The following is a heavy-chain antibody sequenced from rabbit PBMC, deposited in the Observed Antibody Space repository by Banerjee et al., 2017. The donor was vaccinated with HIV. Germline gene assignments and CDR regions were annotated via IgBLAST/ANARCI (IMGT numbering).Heavy chain of an antibody. D-gene: IGHD4-2*01. J-gene: IGHJ4*01. V-gene: IGHV1S43*01. CDR1: GFDLSSYYY. CDR2: IYNGDGST. Sequence: QEQLEESGGGLVKPEGSLTLTCKASGFDLSSYYYMCWVRQAPGKGLEWIACIYNGDGSTYYASWVNGRFTISKTSSTVDLKMTSLTAADTATYFCARDRDYAGWDFDLWGPGTLVTVS. CDR3: ARDRDYAGWDFDL.